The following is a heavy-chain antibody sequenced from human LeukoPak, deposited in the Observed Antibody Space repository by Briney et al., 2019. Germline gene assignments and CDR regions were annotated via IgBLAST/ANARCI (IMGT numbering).Heavy chain of an antibody. CDR2: IYINGST. J-gene: IGHJ5*02. V-gene: IGHV4-61*02. CDR1: GGSISSSSYY. D-gene: IGHD3-10*01. Sequence: PSETLSLTCTVSGGSISSSSYYWSWIRQPAGKGLEWVGRIYINGSTNYNPSLKSRVTISVDTSKNQFSLKLSSVTAADTAVYYCARANMVRGVGLFFDRNWFDPWGQGTLVTVSS. CDR3: ARANMVRGVGLFFDRNWFDP.